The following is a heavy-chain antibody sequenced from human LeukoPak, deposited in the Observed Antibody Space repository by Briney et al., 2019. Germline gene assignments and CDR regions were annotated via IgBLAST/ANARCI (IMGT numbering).Heavy chain of an antibody. CDR1: GGSISSGGYY. Sequence: SETLSLTCTVSGGSISSGGYYWSWIRQHPGKGLEWIGYIYYSGSTYYNPSLKSRVTISVDTSKNKFSLKLNSVTAADTAVYYCARPAYRGSYYDAFDIWGQGTMVTVSS. V-gene: IGHV4-39*01. CDR2: IYYSGST. CDR3: ARPAYRGSYYDAFDI. J-gene: IGHJ3*02. D-gene: IGHD1-26*01.